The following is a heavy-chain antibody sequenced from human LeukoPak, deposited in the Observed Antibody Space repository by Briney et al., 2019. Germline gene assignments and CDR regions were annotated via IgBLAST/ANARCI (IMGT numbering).Heavy chain of an antibody. J-gene: IGHJ3*02. CDR2: ISSSSSYI. CDR1: GFTFSSYS. V-gene: IGHV3-21*01. CDR3: AKAGSQGYYDFWSGYYTHEFDAFDI. Sequence: GGSLRLSCAASGFTFSSYSMNWVRQAPGKGLEWVSSISSSSSYIYYADSVKGRFTISRDNAKNSLYLQMNSLRAEDTAVYYCAKAGSQGYYDFWSGYYTHEFDAFDIWGQGTMVTVSS. D-gene: IGHD3-3*01.